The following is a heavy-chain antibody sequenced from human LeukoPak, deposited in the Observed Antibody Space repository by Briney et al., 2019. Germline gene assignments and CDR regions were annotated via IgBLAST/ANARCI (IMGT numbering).Heavy chain of an antibody. D-gene: IGHD2-2*01. J-gene: IGHJ4*02. CDR2: INHSGST. Sequence: KTSETLSLTCAVYGGSFSGYYWSWIRQPPGKGLEWIGEINHSGSTNYNPSLKSRVTISVDTSKNQFSLKLSSVTAADTAVYYCARGLMDCSSTSCDYWGQGTLVTVSS. CDR1: GGSFSGYY. CDR3: ARGLMDCSSTSCDY. V-gene: IGHV4-34*01.